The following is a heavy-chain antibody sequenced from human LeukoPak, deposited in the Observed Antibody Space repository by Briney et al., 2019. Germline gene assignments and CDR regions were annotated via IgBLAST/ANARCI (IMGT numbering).Heavy chain of an antibody. CDR3: AKDRSGSYSQGLDY. V-gene: IGHV3-30*02. Sequence: GGSLRLSCAASGFTFSSYGMHWVRQAPGKGLEWVAVIWYGGSNKYYADSVKGRFTISRDNSKNTLYLQMNSLRAEDTAVYYCAKDRSGSYSQGLDYWGQGTLVTVSS. J-gene: IGHJ4*02. CDR1: GFTFSSYG. CDR2: IWYGGSNK. D-gene: IGHD1-26*01.